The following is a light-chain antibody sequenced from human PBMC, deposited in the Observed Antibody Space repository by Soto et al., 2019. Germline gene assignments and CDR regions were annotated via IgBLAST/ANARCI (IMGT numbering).Light chain of an antibody. V-gene: IGKV3-15*01. Sequence: TLSWKASQSVRSSLAWYQQKPGQAPRLLIYDASTRATGVPARFSGSGSGTDFTLTISSLQSEDFAVYYCQQYSNWPPWTSGQGTKVDIK. J-gene: IGKJ1*01. CDR3: QQYSNWPPWT. CDR2: DAS. CDR1: QSVRSS.